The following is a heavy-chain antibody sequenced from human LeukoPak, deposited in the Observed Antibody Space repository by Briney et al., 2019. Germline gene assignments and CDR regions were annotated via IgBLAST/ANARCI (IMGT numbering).Heavy chain of an antibody. CDR1: GYTFTGYY. CDR2: INPNSGGT. Sequence: ASVKVSCKASGYTFTGYYMHWVRQAPGQGLEWMGWINPNSGGTNFAQKFQGRVTMTRDTSISTAYMELSRLRSDDTAVYYCARDGRGLAGDWFDPWGQGTLVTVSS. CDR3: ARDGRGLAGDWFDP. D-gene: IGHD6-19*01. J-gene: IGHJ5*02. V-gene: IGHV1-2*02.